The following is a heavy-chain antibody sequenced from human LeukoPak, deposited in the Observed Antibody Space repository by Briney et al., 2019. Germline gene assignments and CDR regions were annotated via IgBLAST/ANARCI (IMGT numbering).Heavy chain of an antibody. Sequence: ASVKVSCKASGYTFTSYGISWVRQAPGQGLEWMGWISAYNGNTNYAQKLQGRVTMTTDTSTSTAYMELRSLRSDDTAVYYCAIGGYYYDSSGYYRKKSFDYWGQGTLVTVSS. V-gene: IGHV1-18*01. J-gene: IGHJ4*02. D-gene: IGHD3-22*01. CDR2: ISAYNGNT. CDR3: AIGGYYYDSSGYYRKKSFDY. CDR1: GYTFTSYG.